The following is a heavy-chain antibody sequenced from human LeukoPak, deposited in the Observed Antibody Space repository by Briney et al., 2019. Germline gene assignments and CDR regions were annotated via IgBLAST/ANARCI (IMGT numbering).Heavy chain of an antibody. Sequence: GGSLRLSCAASGFTFSSYSMNWVRQAPGKGLEWVSSISTSSSYIYYADSVKGRFTISRDNAKNSLYLQMNSLRAEDTAVYYCAREVRYCTNGVCATGDDAFDIWGQGTMVTVSS. CDR1: GFTFSSYS. J-gene: IGHJ3*02. CDR3: AREVRYCTNGVCATGDDAFDI. CDR2: ISTSSSYI. V-gene: IGHV3-21*01. D-gene: IGHD2-8*01.